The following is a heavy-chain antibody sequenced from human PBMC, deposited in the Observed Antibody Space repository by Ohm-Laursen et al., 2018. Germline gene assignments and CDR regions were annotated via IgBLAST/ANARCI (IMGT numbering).Heavy chain of an antibody. D-gene: IGHD5-24*01. V-gene: IGHV4-59*08. CDR1: GGSISSYY. Sequence: PGTLSLTCTVSGGSISSYYWSWIRQPPGKGLEWIGYIYYSGSTNYNPSLKSRVTISVDTSKNQFSLKLSSVTAADTAVYYCARGGRDGYNHFDYWGQGTLVTVSS. CDR3: ARGGRDGYNHFDY. J-gene: IGHJ4*02. CDR2: IYYSGST.